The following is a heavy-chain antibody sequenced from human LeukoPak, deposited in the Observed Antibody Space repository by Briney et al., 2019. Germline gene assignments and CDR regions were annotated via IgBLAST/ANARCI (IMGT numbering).Heavy chain of an antibody. J-gene: IGHJ3*02. CDR2: TSYDGSNK. D-gene: IGHD3-10*01. CDR1: GFTFSSYG. CDR3: ARAMVRARAFDI. Sequence: PGGSLRLSCAASGFTFSSYGMHWVRQAPGKGLEWVAVTSYDGSNKYYADSVKGRFTISRDNSKNTLYLQMNSLRAEDTALYHCARAMVRARAFDIWGQGTMVTVSS. V-gene: IGHV3-30*03.